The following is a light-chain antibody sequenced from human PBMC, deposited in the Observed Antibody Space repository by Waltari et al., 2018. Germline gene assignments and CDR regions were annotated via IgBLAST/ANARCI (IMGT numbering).Light chain of an antibody. CDR3: SSYTRISTVI. CDR1: DSDIGSYKY. J-gene: IGLJ2*01. CDR2: DVY. V-gene: IGLV2-14*01. Sequence: SALTQPASVSGSPGESITISCTGTDSDIGSYKYVSWYQQYPGKAPKLLIYDVYARPAGVSNCFSGSKSVNTASLTISGLQAGDEAEYFCSSYTRISTVIFGGGTKVGGL.